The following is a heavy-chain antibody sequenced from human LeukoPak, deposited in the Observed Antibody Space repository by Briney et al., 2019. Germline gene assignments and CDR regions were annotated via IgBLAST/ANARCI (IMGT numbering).Heavy chain of an antibody. CDR3: ARDMGAGYYYGSGSYSY. CDR2: ISSSSSYI. V-gene: IGHV3-21*01. D-gene: IGHD3-10*01. CDR1: GFTFSSYS. J-gene: IGHJ4*02. Sequence: GGSLRLSCAASGFTFSSYSMNWVRQAPGKGLEWVSSISSSSSYIYYADSVKGRFTISRDNAKNSLYLQMNSLRAEDTAVYYCARDMGAGYYYGSGSYSYWGQGTLVTVSS.